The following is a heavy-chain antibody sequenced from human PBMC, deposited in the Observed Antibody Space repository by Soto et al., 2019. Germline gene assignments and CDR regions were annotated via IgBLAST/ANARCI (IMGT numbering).Heavy chain of an antibody. CDR3: AGGGWGPPFAF. CDR1: GYTFTHYD. Sequence: GASVKVSCKASGYTFTHYDINWVRQATGQGLEWMGWMNPNTGNTGFAQKFQDRVTMTRNTSISTAYKELSSLRSEDTALYFCAGGGWGPPFAFWAQGTPVTSPQ. V-gene: IGHV1-8*01. CDR2: MNPNTGNT. D-gene: IGHD3-16*01. J-gene: IGHJ4*02.